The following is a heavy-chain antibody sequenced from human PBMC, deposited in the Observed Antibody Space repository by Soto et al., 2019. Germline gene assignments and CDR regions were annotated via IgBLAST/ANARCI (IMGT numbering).Heavy chain of an antibody. Sequence: GGSLRLSCAASGFTFSSFAMSWVRQAPGKGLEWVSTIGGGGSTTYYADSVKGRFTISRDNSKNTLYLQMNSLRAEDTAVYYCAKWRSGSDWYYFDYWGQGTLVTVSS. CDR1: GFTFSSFA. J-gene: IGHJ4*02. D-gene: IGHD5-12*01. V-gene: IGHV3-23*01. CDR2: IGGGGSTT. CDR3: AKWRSGSDWYYFDY.